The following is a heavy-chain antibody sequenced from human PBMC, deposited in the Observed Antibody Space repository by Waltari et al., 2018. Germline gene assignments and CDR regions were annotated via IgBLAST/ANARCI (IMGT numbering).Heavy chain of an antibody. CDR1: GGSISSVSHY. CDR3: ARRGTYFFDY. V-gene: IGHV4-31*01. CDR2: VYYTGAT. J-gene: IGHJ4*02. D-gene: IGHD3-16*01. Sequence: QLQLQESGPGLVKPSQTLSPNCSVSGGSISSVSHYWSWIRQHPGKGLEWIGYVYYTGATFYNPSLKTQVTISVDTSENQFSLKLTSVTAADTAIYYCARRGTYFFDYWSQGSLVSVSS.